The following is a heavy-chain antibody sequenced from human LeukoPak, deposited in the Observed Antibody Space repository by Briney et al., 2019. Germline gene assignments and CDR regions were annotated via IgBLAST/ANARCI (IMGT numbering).Heavy chain of an antibody. J-gene: IGHJ4*02. Sequence: ASVKVSCKTSGYTFTHYYMHWVRQAPGQGLEWMGWINPNSGGTNYAQKFQGRVTMTRDTSISTAYMELSRLRSDDTAVYYCARDAPTVTALGFDYWGQGTLVTVSS. V-gene: IGHV1-2*02. CDR3: ARDAPTVTALGFDY. CDR1: GYTFTHYY. CDR2: INPNSGGT. D-gene: IGHD4-17*01.